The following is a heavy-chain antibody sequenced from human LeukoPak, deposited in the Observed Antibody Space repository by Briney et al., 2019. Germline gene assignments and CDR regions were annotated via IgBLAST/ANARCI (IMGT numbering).Heavy chain of an antibody. CDR2: IKQDGSDK. V-gene: IGHV3-7*01. CDR3: ARDPRYYDSSGYYLFFDY. D-gene: IGHD3-22*01. CDR1: GFTFSSYW. Sequence: GGSLRLSCAASGFTFSSYWMSWVRQAPGKGLEWVANIKQDGSDKYYVDSVKGRFTISRDNAKNSLYLQMNSLRAEDTAVYYCARDPRYYDSSGYYLFFDYWGQGTLVTVSS. J-gene: IGHJ4*02.